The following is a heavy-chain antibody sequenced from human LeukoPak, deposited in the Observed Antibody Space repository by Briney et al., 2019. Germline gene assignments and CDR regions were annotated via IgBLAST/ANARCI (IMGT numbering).Heavy chain of an antibody. D-gene: IGHD3-22*01. Sequence: SQTLSLTCTVSGGSISSGYHYWSWIRQHPGRGLEWIGYISYRGNTYYNPSLQSRVTISVDTSKNQFSLKVSSVTAADTAVYYCARVSHTAMIGPRNWLDPWGQGTLVTVSS. V-gene: IGHV4-31*03. J-gene: IGHJ5*02. CDR2: ISYRGNT. CDR1: GGSISSGYHY. CDR3: ARVSHTAMIGPRNWLDP.